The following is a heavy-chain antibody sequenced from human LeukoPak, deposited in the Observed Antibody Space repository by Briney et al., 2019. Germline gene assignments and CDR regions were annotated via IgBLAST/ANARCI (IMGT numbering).Heavy chain of an antibody. J-gene: IGHJ4*02. D-gene: IGHD3-10*01. Sequence: GGSLRLSCAASGFTFSSYAMSWVRQAPGKGLEWVSAISGSGGSTYYADSVKGRFTISRDNSKNTLYLQMNSLRAEDTAVYYCVITMVRGVGIDYWGQGTLVTVSS. CDR3: VITMVRGVGIDY. CDR2: ISGSGGST. CDR1: GFTFSSYA. V-gene: IGHV3-23*01.